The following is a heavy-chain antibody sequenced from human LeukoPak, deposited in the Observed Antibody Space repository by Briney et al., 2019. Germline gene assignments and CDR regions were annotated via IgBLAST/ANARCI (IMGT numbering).Heavy chain of an antibody. J-gene: IGHJ4*02. CDR2: ISSSSTYI. Sequence: GGSLRLSCAASGFTFSSYSMNWVRQAPGKGLEWVSSISSSSTYIYYADSVQGRFTISRDNAKNSLCLQMNSLRADDTAVYYCARADYDSSGTFDYWGQGTLVTVSS. CDR3: ARADYDSSGTFDY. D-gene: IGHD3-22*01. CDR1: GFTFSSYS. V-gene: IGHV3-21*01.